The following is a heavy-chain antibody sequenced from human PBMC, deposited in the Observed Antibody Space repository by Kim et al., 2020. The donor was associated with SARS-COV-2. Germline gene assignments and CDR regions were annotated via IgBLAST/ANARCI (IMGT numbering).Heavy chain of an antibody. D-gene: IGHD3-10*01. Sequence: ASVKVSCKASGYTFTSYAMHWVRQAPGQRLEWMGWINAGNGNTKYSQKFQGRVTITRDTSASTAYMELSSLRSEDTAVYYCARDHYYGSGSYSNWFDPWGQGTLVTVSS. CDR3: ARDHYYGSGSYSNWFDP. J-gene: IGHJ5*02. CDR2: INAGNGNT. V-gene: IGHV1-3*01. CDR1: GYTFTSYA.